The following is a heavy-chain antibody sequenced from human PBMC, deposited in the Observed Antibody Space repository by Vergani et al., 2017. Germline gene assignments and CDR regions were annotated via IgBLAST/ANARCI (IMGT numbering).Heavy chain of an antibody. CDR3: ASNQIAAAEFNLFDP. CDR1: GGTFSSYT. D-gene: IGHD6-13*01. Sequence: QVQLVQSGAEVKKPGSSVKVSCKASGGTFSSYTISWVRQAPGQGLEWMGRISPILGIANYAQKFQGRVTITADKSTSTAYMETRSLRSEDTAVYYGASNQIAAAEFNLFDPWGQGALVTVSS. J-gene: IGHJ5*02. V-gene: IGHV1-69*02. CDR2: ISPILGIA.